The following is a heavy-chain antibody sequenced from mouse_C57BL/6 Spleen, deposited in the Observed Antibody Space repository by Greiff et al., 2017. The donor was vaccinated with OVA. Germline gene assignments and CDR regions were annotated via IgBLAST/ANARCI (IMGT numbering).Heavy chain of an antibody. D-gene: IGHD1-1*01. V-gene: IGHV2-3*01. CDR1: GFSLTSYG. J-gene: IGHJ4*01. Sequence: QVQLKESGPGLVAPSQSLSITCTASGFSLTSYGVSWVRQPPGQGLEWLGVICGDGSTNYYSALITRPRISKDNSKSQVFLILNSLHTDDTATYYCAKLDYYGSSFAMDCWGQGTSVTVSS. CDR2: ICGDGST. CDR3: AKLDYYGSSFAMDC.